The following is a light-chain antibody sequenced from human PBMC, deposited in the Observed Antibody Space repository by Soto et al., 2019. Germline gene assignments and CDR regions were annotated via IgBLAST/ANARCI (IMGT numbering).Light chain of an antibody. CDR2: WAS. CDR1: QSVLYSSNNKNY. J-gene: IGKJ4*01. Sequence: DIVMTQSPDCLAVSLGERATINCKSSQSVLYSSNNKNYLAWYQQKPGQPPKLLIYWASTRESGVPDRFSGSGSGTDFPLPISSLQAEDVAVYYCQQYYSNALTFGGGTKVEIK. CDR3: QQYYSNALT. V-gene: IGKV4-1*01.